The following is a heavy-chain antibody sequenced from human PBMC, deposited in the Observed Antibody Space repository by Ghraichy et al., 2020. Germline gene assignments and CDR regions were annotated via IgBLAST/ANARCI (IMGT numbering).Heavy chain of an antibody. CDR3: AKVVGATGYFDY. CDR1: GFTFSSYA. Sequence: GGSLRLSCAASGFTFSSYAMSWVRQAPGKGLEWVSVISDSGGSTYYADSVKGRFTISRDNSKNTLYLQMNSLRAEDTAVYYCAKVVGATGYFDYWGQGTLVTVSS. D-gene: IGHD1-26*01. CDR2: ISDSGGST. J-gene: IGHJ4*02. V-gene: IGHV3-23*01.